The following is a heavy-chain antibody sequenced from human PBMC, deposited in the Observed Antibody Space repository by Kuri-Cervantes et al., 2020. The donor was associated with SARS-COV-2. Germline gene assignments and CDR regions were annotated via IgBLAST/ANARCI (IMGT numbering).Heavy chain of an antibody. D-gene: IGHD2-15*01. J-gene: IGHJ4*02. Sequence: SETLSLTCTVSGGSIRRSNHYWGWLRQPPGKGLERIGSIYYSGSSYYNPSLNSRVTISVDTSKNQFSLKLTSVTAADTAVYYCVRVDCSAGTGSRRSFDYWGRGTLVTVSS. CDR3: VRVDCSAGTGSRRSFDY. CDR1: GGSIRRSNHY. V-gene: IGHV4-39*01. CDR2: IYYSGSS.